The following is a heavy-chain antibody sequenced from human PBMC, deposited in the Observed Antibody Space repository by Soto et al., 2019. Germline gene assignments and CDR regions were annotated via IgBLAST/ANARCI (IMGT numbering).Heavy chain of an antibody. D-gene: IGHD2-15*01. V-gene: IGHV3-21*01. CDR1: GFTFSSYS. CDR3: ARGSETGPGSVVVAARFDY. J-gene: IGHJ4*02. Sequence: GGSLRLSCAASGFTFSSYSMNWVRQAPGKGLEWVSSISSSSSYIYYADSVKGRFTISRDNAKNSLYLQMNSLRAEDTAVYYCARGSETGPGSVVVAARFDYWGQGTLVTVSS. CDR2: ISSSSSYI.